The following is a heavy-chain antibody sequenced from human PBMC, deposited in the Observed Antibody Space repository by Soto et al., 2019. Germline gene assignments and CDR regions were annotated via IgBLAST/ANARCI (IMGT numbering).Heavy chain of an antibody. CDR1: GFTFSSYA. CDR3: AKAVRGPILAGSNLYFDL. Sequence: EVQLSESGGGLVQPGGSLRLSCAASGFTFSSYAMRWARQAPGKRLEWVSGISGSSDLTYYADSVKGRFTISRDNSKNTLYLQMNSLRADDTAVYYCAKAVRGPILAGSNLYFDLWGRGTLVTVSS. CDR2: ISGSSDLT. J-gene: IGHJ2*01. D-gene: IGHD3-10*01. V-gene: IGHV3-23*01.